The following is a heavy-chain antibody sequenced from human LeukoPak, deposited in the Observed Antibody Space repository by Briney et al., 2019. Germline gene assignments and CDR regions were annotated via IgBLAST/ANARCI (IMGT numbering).Heavy chain of an antibody. CDR1: GGSISSSSYY. D-gene: IGHD7-27*01. CDR3: ARVGPNWGRSPFDY. Sequence: SETLSLTCTVSGGSISSSSYYWGWIRQPPGKGLEWIVNIRYTGSTYYNPSLKSRVTISVDTSKNQFSLRLSSVTAADTAVYYCARVGPNWGRSPFDYWGQGTLVTVSS. CDR2: IRYTGST. J-gene: IGHJ4*02. V-gene: IGHV4-39*01.